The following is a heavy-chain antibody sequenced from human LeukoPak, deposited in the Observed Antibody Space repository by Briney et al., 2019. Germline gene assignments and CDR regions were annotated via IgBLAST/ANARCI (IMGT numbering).Heavy chain of an antibody. CDR3: ARDSRSCNSISCYGRPGYYGLDV. V-gene: IGHV4-59*01. Sequence: PSETLSLTCTVSGRSISSYCWSGIRQPPGNGLEWIGYIYYSGITNYNPSLKSRVTMSVDTSKNQFSLNLSSVTAADTAVYYCARDSRSCNSISCYGRPGYYGLDVWGQGTTVTVSS. D-gene: IGHD2-2*01. CDR2: IYYSGIT. CDR1: GRSISSYC. J-gene: IGHJ6*02.